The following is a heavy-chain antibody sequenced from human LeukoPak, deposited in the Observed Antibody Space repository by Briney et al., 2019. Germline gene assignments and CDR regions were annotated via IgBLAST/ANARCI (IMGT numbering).Heavy chain of an antibody. D-gene: IGHD6-6*01. CDR3: ARVSSSRFDY. J-gene: IGHJ4*02. CDR1: GGSISSGSYY. V-gene: IGHV4-61*02. CDR2: IYTSGST. Sequence: SQTLSLTCTVSGGSISSGSYYWSWIRQPAGKGLEWIGRIYTSGSTYYNPSLKSRVTISVDTSKNQFSLKLSSVTAADTAVYYCARVSSSRFDYWGQGTLVTVSS.